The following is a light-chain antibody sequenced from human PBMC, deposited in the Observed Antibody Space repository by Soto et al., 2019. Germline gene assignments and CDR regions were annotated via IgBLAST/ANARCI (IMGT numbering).Light chain of an antibody. CDR2: DAS. V-gene: IGKV3-20*01. CDR3: QQFSSYPLT. CDR1: QSVRSS. J-gene: IGKJ4*01. Sequence: EVVLTQSPATLSLSPEERATLSCRASQSVRSSIAWYQQKPGQAPRLLIYDASSRATGIPDRFSGGGSGTDFTLTISRLEPEDFAVYYCQQFSSYPLTFGGGTKV.